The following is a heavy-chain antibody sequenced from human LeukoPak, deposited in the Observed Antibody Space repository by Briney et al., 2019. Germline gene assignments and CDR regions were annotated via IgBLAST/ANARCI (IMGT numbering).Heavy chain of an antibody. CDR3: ANIWFGDPYMDEPFDY. D-gene: IGHD3-10*01. Sequence: RAGGSLRLSCAASGFTFSSYSMNWVRQAPGKGLEWVSYISSSSSTIYYADSVKGRFTISRDNAKNSLYLQMNSLRAEDTAVYYCANIWFGDPYMDEPFDYWGQGTLVTVSS. CDR1: GFTFSSYS. J-gene: IGHJ4*02. CDR2: ISSSSSTI. V-gene: IGHV3-48*01.